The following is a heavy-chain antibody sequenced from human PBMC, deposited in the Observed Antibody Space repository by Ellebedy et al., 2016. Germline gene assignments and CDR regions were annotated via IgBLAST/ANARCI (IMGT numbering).Heavy chain of an antibody. CDR1: GGSISSYY. J-gene: IGHJ4*02. V-gene: IGHV4-4*07. Sequence: SETLSLTXTVSGGSISSYYWSWIRQPAGKGLEWIGRIYHTGSTYYNPSLKSRVTISVDTSKNQFSLKLSSVTAADTAVYYCARVIAVAPGYFDYWGQGTLVTVSS. CDR3: ARVIAVAPGYFDY. D-gene: IGHD6-19*01. CDR2: IYHTGST.